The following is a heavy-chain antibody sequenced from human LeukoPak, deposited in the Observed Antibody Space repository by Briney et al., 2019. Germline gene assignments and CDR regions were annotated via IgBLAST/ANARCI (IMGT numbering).Heavy chain of an antibody. V-gene: IGHV3-9*01. CDR2: ISLNVVSI. J-gene: IGHJ4*02. CDR3: ANDISPGYCSSTSCYMLFAY. CDR1: LFTFYDYA. Sequence: ALRLSSAPSLFTFYDYAMHLVRQAPGEGREWGSGISLNVVSIGYTDSLKGRFTISRDNAKNSLYLQINSLRAEYTALYHCANDISPGYCSSTSCYMLFAYWGQGTLVTVSS. D-gene: IGHD2-2*02.